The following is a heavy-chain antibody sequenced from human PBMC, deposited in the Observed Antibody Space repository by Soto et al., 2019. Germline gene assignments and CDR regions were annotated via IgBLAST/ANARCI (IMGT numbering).Heavy chain of an antibody. Sequence: GGSLRLSCAASGFTFSSYSMNWVRQAPGKGLEWVSYISSSSSTIYYADSVKGRFTISRDNAKNSLYLQMNSLRAEDTAVYYCARDFISGDFWSGYYPGYYFDYWGQGTLVTVSS. D-gene: IGHD3-3*01. V-gene: IGHV3-48*01. CDR1: GFTFSSYS. J-gene: IGHJ4*02. CDR2: ISSSSSTI. CDR3: ARDFISGDFWSGYYPGYYFDY.